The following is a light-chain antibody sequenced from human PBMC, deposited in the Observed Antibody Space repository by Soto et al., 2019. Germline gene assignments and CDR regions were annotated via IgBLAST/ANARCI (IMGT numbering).Light chain of an antibody. V-gene: IGKV3-15*01. Sequence: EIVMTQSPATLSVSPGERATLSCRASQSVSSNLAWYQQKPGQAPRLLFYGASTRATGIPARFSGSGSVTEFTLTISRLQSEDFAVYYCQQYNNWPPLTFGGGTKVEIK. CDR1: QSVSSN. J-gene: IGKJ4*01. CDR3: QQYNNWPPLT. CDR2: GAS.